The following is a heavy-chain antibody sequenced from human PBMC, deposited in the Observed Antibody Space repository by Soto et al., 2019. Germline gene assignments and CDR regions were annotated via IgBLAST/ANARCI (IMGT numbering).Heavy chain of an antibody. Sequence: QVQLVQSGAEVKKPGSSVKVSCKASGGAFSSYAISWVRQAPGQGLEWMGGISPIFSTANYAQKFQGRVTITADESTHTAYMELSSLRSEDTALYYCGSESYATPFDYCGQGTLVTVSS. CDR2: ISPIFSTA. CDR1: GGAFSSYA. J-gene: IGHJ4*02. CDR3: GSESYATPFDY. V-gene: IGHV1-69*12.